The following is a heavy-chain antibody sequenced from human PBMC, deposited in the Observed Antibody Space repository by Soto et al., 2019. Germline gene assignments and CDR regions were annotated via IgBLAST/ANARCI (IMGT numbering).Heavy chain of an antibody. CDR1: GFTFSSYA. V-gene: IGHV3-23*01. Sequence: EVQLLESGGGLVQPGGSLRLSCAASGFTFSSYAMSWVRQAPGKGLEWVSAISGSGGSTYYADSVKGRFTISRNNYKNAPYLQRISESAADSAVDNRAKGALYEAKQGGYYYYGMDVWGQGTTVTVSS. D-gene: IGHD3-22*01. CDR2: ISGSGGST. CDR3: AKGALYEAKQGGYYYYGMDV. J-gene: IGHJ6*02.